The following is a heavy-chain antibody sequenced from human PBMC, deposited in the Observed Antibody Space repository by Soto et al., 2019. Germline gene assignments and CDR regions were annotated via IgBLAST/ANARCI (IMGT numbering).Heavy chain of an antibody. CDR2: IIPIFGTA. Sequence: QVQLVQSGAEVKKPGSSVKVSCKASGGTFSSYAISWVRQAPGQGLEWMGGIIPIFGTANYAQKFQGRVTITADESTSTAYMELSSLRSEDTAVYYCASFRRPNARYCGGDCYDFDYWGQGTLVTVSS. V-gene: IGHV1-69*12. CDR3: ASFRRPNARYCGGDCYDFDY. J-gene: IGHJ4*02. CDR1: GGTFSSYA. D-gene: IGHD2-21*02.